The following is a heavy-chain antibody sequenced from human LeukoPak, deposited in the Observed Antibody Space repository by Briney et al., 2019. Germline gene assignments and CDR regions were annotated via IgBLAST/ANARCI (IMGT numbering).Heavy chain of an antibody. J-gene: IGHJ4*02. CDR3: TSRVLLWFGELIDY. CDR1: GFIFSDSA. V-gene: IGHV3-73*01. Sequence: GGSLRLSCAASGFIFSDSAIHWVRQASGKGLEWVGRIRSKANSYATAYAASVKGRFTISRDDSKNTAYLQMNSLKTEDTAVYYCTSRVLLWFGELIDYWGQGTLVTVSS. D-gene: IGHD3-10*01. CDR2: IRSKANSYAT.